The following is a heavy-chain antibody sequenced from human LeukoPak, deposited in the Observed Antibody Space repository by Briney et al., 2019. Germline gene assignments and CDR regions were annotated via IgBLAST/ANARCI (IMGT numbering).Heavy chain of an antibody. CDR1: GYTFTSYD. Sequence: ASVKVSCKASGYTFTSYDINWVRQATGQGLEWMGWMNPNSGNTGYAQKFQGRVTMTRNTSISTAYMELSSLRSEDTAVYYCAGVLYYYDFWSGYSADNWFDPWGQGTLVTVSS. CDR2: MNPNSGNT. D-gene: IGHD3-3*01. J-gene: IGHJ5*02. V-gene: IGHV1-8*01. CDR3: AGVLYYYDFWSGYSADNWFDP.